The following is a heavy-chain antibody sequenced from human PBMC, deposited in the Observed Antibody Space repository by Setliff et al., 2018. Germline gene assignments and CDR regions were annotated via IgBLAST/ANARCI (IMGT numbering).Heavy chain of an antibody. V-gene: IGHV1-24*01. CDR2: LDPEDGET. J-gene: IGHJ3*02. CDR3: ATNSGGNTIDAFDI. D-gene: IGHD2-15*01. Sequence: ASVKVSCKVSGYTLTELSRHWVRQAPGKGLEWMGGLDPEDGETIYAQKFRGRVTMTEETSTDTAYMELSSLRSEDTAVYYCATNSGGNTIDAFDIWGQGTMVTVSS. CDR1: GYTLTELS.